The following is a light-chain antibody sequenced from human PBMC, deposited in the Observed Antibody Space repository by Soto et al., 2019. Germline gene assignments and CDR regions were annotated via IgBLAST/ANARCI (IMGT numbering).Light chain of an antibody. J-gene: IGKJ1*01. CDR3: QQYGSSPPT. CDR2: GSS. Sequence: EILLTQSPANLPVSPGERATLSCRASQSVGSNLAWFQQKPGQAPRLLIYGSSTRATGVPARFSGSGSGTDFTLTISRLEPEDFAVYYCQQYGSSPPTFGQGTKVDIK. CDR1: QSVGSN. V-gene: IGKV3-20*01.